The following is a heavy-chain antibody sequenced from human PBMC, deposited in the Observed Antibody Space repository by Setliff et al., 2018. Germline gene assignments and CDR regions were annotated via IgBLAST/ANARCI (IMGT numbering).Heavy chain of an antibody. V-gene: IGHV3-7*01. CDR3: ARARDRTMVDP. Sequence: GSLRLSCAASGFTSSRYWMSWVRQAPGKGLEWAANIKQDGNDKYYVDSAKGRFTISRDNAKSSLYLQLNYLRVEDTAVYYCARARDRTMVDPWGQGTQVTVSS. J-gene: IGHJ5*02. D-gene: IGHD3-10*01. CDR2: IKQDGNDK. CDR1: GFTSSRYW.